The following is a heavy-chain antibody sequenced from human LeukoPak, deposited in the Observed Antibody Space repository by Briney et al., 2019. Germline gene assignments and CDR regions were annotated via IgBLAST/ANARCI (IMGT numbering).Heavy chain of an antibody. J-gene: IGHJ4*02. Sequence: ESGGSLRLSCAASGFTFSRHWMGWVRQAPGKGLEWVANIKEDGREKKYVDSLKDRFTISRDNTKNSVYLQMSGLRVDDTAIYYCARDKEGGSNDHWGQGTLVTVSS. V-gene: IGHV3-7*01. CDR2: IKEDGREK. D-gene: IGHD2-15*01. CDR3: ARDKEGGSNDH. CDR1: GFTFSRHW.